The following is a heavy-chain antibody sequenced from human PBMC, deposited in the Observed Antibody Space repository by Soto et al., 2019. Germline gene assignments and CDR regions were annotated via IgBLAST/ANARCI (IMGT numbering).Heavy chain of an antibody. D-gene: IGHD6-19*01. J-gene: IGHJ3*02. V-gene: IGHV3-23*01. CDR1: RFTFSDYA. Sequence: EVQLLESGGGLVQPGGSLKLSCAASRFTFSDYAMSWVRQAPGKGLEWVSGISGSGGNTYYADSVKGRFTISRDSSKNTLYLQMNSLRVEDTAVFYCTNGHSGWASNDVFDIWGQGTMVTVSS. CDR3: TNGHSGWASNDVFDI. CDR2: ISGSGGNT.